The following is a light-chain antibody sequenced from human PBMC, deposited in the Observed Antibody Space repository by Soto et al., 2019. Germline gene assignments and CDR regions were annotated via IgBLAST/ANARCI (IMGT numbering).Light chain of an antibody. CDR1: SSDVGAYNY. CDR2: DVT. CDR3: TSYTTSSTYV. J-gene: IGLJ1*01. V-gene: IGLV2-14*01. Sequence: QSVLTPPASVSGSPGQSIAISCTGTSSDVGAYNYVFWYQQYPGKAPKLIIYDVTNRPSGVSDRFSGSKSGNTASLTISGLQAEDEADYYCTSYTTSSTYVFGTGTKLTVL.